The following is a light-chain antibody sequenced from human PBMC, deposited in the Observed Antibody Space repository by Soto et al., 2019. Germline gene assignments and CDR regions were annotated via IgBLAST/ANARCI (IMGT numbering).Light chain of an antibody. Sequence: QSALTQPASVSGSPGQSITISCAGTSSDVGGSNYVSWYQQHPGKVPRLIISDVNKRPSGVSDRFSGSKSGNTASLTISGLQAEDEADYYCASFTRSVTLVFGGGTKLTVL. CDR3: ASFTRSVTLV. J-gene: IGLJ2*01. CDR1: SSDVGGSNY. CDR2: DVN. V-gene: IGLV2-14*03.